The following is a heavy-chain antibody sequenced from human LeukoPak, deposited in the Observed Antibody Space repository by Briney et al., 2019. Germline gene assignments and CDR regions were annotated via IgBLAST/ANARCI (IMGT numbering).Heavy chain of an antibody. J-gene: IGHJ4*02. CDR1: GFTFSSHS. D-gene: IGHD3-10*01. CDR2: ISCSSSYI. CDR3: ATITMVRPFDY. V-gene: IGHV3-21*01. Sequence: GGSLRLSCAASGFTFSSHSMNWVRQAPGKGLEWVSSISCSSSYIYYADSVKGRFTISRDNAKNSLYLQMNSLRAEDTAVYYCATITMVRPFDYWGQGTLVTVSS.